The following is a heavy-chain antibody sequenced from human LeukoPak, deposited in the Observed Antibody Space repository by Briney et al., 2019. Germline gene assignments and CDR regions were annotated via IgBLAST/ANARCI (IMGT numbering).Heavy chain of an antibody. CDR2: ISYDGSNK. Sequence: RSLRLSCAASGFTFSSYAMHWVRQAPGKGLEWVAVISYDGSNKYYADSVKGRFTISRDNSKNTLYLQMNSLRAEDTAVYYCAREDQGHAFDIWGQGTMVTVSS. CDR3: AREDQGHAFDI. CDR1: GFTFSSYA. J-gene: IGHJ3*02. V-gene: IGHV3-30-3*01.